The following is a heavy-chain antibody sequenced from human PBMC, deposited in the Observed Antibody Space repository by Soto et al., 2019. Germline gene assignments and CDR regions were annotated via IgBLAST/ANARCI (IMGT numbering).Heavy chain of an antibody. J-gene: IGHJ4*02. Sequence: PSETLSLTCAVYGGSFSGYYWSWIRQPPGKGLEWIGEINHSGSTNYNPSLKSRVTISVDTSKNRFSLKLSSVTAADTAVYYCARAGIAVAGRPLYWGQGTLVTVSS. CDR1: GGSFSGYY. CDR3: ARAGIAVAGRPLY. D-gene: IGHD6-19*01. CDR2: INHSGST. V-gene: IGHV4-34*01.